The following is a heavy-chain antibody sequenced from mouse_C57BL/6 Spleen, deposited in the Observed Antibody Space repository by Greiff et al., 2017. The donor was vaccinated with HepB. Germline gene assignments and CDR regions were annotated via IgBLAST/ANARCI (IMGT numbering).Heavy chain of an antibody. CDR3: ARSGTGFAY. V-gene: IGHV1-26*01. CDR2: INPNNGGT. J-gene: IGHJ3*01. D-gene: IGHD3-1*01. Sequence: EVQLQQSGPELVKPGASVKISCKASGYTFTDYYMNWVKQSHGKGLEWIGDINPNNGGTSYNQKFKGKATLTVDKSSSTAYMELRSLTSEDSAVYYCARSGTGFAYWGQGTLVTVSA. CDR1: GYTFTDYY.